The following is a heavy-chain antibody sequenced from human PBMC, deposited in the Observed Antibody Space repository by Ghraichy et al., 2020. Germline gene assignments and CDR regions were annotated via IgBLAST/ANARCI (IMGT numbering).Heavy chain of an antibody. CDR2: ISGSGGST. Sequence: GESLNISCAASGFTFSSYAMSWVRQAPGKGLEWVSAISGSGGSTYYADSVKGRFTISRDNSKNTLYLQMNSLRAEDTSVYYCAKGRTVTTFFDYWGQGTLVTVSS. D-gene: IGHD4-11*01. CDR3: AKGRTVTTFFDY. CDR1: GFTFSSYA. J-gene: IGHJ4*02. V-gene: IGHV3-23*01.